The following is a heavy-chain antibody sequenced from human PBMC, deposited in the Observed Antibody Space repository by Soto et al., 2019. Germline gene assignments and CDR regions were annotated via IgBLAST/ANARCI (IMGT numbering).Heavy chain of an antibody. D-gene: IGHD2-8*01. CDR1: GFTFSSYS. V-gene: IGHV3-48*01. CDR2: ISSSSSTI. Sequence: GGSLRLSCAASGFTFSSYSMNWVRQAPGKGLEWVSYISSSSSTIYYADSVKGRFTISRDNVKNSLYLQMNSLRAEDTAVYYCARNLMRSLYYFDYWGQGTLVTVSS. CDR3: ARNLMRSLYYFDY. J-gene: IGHJ4*02.